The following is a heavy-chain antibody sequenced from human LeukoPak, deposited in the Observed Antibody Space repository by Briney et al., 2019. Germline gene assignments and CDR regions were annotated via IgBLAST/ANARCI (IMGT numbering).Heavy chain of an antibody. Sequence: GGSLRLSCAVSGITLSNYGMSWVRQAPGKGLEWVAGISDSGGRTNYADSVKGRFSISRDNPKNTLYLQMNSLRAEDTAVYFCAKRGVVARVVLVGFHKEAYYFDSWGQGALVTVSS. V-gene: IGHV3-23*01. CDR2: ISDSGGRT. CDR3: AKRGVVARVVLVGFHKEAYYFDS. CDR1: GITLSNYG. J-gene: IGHJ4*02. D-gene: IGHD3-10*01.